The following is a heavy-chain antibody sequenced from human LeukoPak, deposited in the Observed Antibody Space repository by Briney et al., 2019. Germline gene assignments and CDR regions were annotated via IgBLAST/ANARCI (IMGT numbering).Heavy chain of an antibody. CDR1: GYSFTAFY. Sequence: ASVKVSCKASGYSFTAFYIHWVRQAPGQGLEWMGWIHPRSGDTRYAQKFQGRVTMARDTSISTVYMDLSSLGSDDTAVYYCARDRVTMVRGADDAFDIWGQGTMVTVSS. V-gene: IGHV1-2*02. CDR2: IHPRSGDT. D-gene: IGHD3-10*01. CDR3: ARDRVTMVRGADDAFDI. J-gene: IGHJ3*02.